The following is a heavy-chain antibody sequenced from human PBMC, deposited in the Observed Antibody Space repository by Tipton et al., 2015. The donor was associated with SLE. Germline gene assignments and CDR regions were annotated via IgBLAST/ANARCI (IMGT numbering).Heavy chain of an antibody. Sequence: LRLSCTVSGGSISSGDYYWSWIRQPPGKGLEWIGYIYYSGSTYYNPSLKSRVTISVDTSRNQFSLKLSSVTAADTAVYYCARSALTGGYYFDYWGQGTLVTVSS. CDR2: IYYSGST. D-gene: IGHD3-10*01. CDR3: ARSALTGGYYFDY. CDR1: GGSISSGDYY. V-gene: IGHV4-30-4*01. J-gene: IGHJ4*02.